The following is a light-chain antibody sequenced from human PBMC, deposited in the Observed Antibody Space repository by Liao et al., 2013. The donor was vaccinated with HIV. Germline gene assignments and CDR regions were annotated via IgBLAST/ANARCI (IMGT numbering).Light chain of an antibody. V-gene: IGLV3-21*04. CDR3: QVWDSSSDHPV. J-gene: IGLJ3*02. Sequence: SYVLTQPPSVSVAPGETATITCGGNYIGNKGVYWYQQKSGQAPVMVISYDSDRPSGIPEQFSGSNSGNTATLTISRVEAGNEADYYCQVWDSSSDHPVFGGGTKVTVL. CDR2: YDS. CDR1: YIGNKG.